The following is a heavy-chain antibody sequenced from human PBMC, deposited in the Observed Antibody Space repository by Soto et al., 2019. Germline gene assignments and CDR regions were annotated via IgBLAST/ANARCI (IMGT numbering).Heavy chain of an antibody. CDR2: VIPMVEMS. CDR1: RGILNYNT. J-gene: IGHJ4*02. CDR3: ATNYVSGSTHFDS. Sequence: QVQLVQSGAEVKKSGSSVKVSCTASRGILNYNTLSWVRQAPGQGLEWLRRVIPMVEMSSYAQKFQGRITITADKSTSTVYMVLTNLRSEDTAVYFCATNYVSGSTHFDSWGQGTLVTVS. D-gene: IGHD3-10*01. V-gene: IGHV1-69*02.